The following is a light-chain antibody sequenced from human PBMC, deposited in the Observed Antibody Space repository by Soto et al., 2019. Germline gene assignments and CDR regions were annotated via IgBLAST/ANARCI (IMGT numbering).Light chain of an antibody. CDR1: SSDVGYYNY. CDR2: DVS. CDR3: CSYAGSYTLA. Sequence: QSVLTQPRSVSGSPGQSVTISCTGTSSDVGYYNYVSWYQQHPGKAPKLMIYDVSKRPSGVPDRFSGSKSGNTASLTISGLQAEDEADYSCCSYAGSYTLAFGGGTKVTVL. V-gene: IGLV2-11*01. J-gene: IGLJ2*01.